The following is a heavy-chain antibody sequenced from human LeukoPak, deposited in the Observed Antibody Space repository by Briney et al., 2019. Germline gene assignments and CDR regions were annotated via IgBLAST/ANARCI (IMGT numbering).Heavy chain of an antibody. CDR3: ARDLVPAAIYYMDV. J-gene: IGHJ6*03. CDR2: IRYDGSNK. CDR1: GFTFSSYG. Sequence: PGGSLRLSCAASGFTFSSYGMHWVRQAPGKGLEWVAFIRYDGSNKYYADSVKGRFTISRDNSKNTLYLQMNSLRAEDTAVYYCARDLVPAAIYYMDVWGKGTTVTVSS. D-gene: IGHD2-2*01. V-gene: IGHV3-30*02.